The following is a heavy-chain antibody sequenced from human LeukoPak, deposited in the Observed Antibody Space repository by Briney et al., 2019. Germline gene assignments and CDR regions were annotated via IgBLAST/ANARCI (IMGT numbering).Heavy chain of an antibody. J-gene: IGHJ4*02. CDR3: ARGAYGSIDY. Sequence: SETLSLTCTVSGGSISSYYWSWIRQPPGKGLEWIGYIYTSGSTNYNPSLKSQVTISVDTSKNQFSLKLSSVTAADTAVYYCARGAYGSIDYWGQGTLVTVSS. CDR2: IYTSGST. CDR1: GGSISSYY. V-gene: IGHV4-4*09. D-gene: IGHD1-26*01.